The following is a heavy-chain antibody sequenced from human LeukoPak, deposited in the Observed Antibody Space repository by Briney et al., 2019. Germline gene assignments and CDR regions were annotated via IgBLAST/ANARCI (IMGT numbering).Heavy chain of an antibody. CDR1: GYTPTGYY. CDR2: ITPNSGGT. V-gene: IGHV1-2*02. J-gene: IGHJ6*04. CDR3: ATLGPYCSSTSCPPDV. Sequence: SVKPSCKASGYTPTGYYMHWVRQAPGQGLEWLGWITPNSGGTNDAQKFQGRVTMTRDTSNSTAYMELSRLRSDDTAVYYCATLGPYCSSTSCPPDVWGKGTTVTVSS. D-gene: IGHD2-2*01.